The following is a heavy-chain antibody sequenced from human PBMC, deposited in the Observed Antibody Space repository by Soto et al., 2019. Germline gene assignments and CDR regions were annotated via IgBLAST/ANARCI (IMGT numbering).Heavy chain of an antibody. J-gene: IGHJ6*02. CDR1: GFTFSSYA. Sequence: GSLRLSCAASGFTFSSYAMSWVRQAPGKGLEWVSAISGSGGSTYYADSVKGRFTISRDNSKNTLYLQMNSLRAEDTAVYYCAKGRYSSSWYARNYYGMDVWGQGTTVTVSS. D-gene: IGHD6-13*01. V-gene: IGHV3-23*01. CDR2: ISGSGGST. CDR3: AKGRYSSSWYARNYYGMDV.